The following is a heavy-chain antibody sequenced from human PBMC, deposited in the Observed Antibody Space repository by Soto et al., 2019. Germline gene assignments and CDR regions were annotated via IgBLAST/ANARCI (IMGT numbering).Heavy chain of an antibody. CDR3: ARSYGDDYYCGLDV. CDR1: GFTFSGCV. V-gene: IGHV3-73*02. D-gene: IGHD4-17*01. J-gene: IGHJ6*02. Sequence: EVQLVESGGGLVQPGESLKLSCATSGFTFSGCVMHWVRQASGKGLEWVGHIRNKANNYAAAYAGSLKGRFTISRDDSKDTAYLQMDTLKTEDTAVYYCARSYGDDYYCGLDVWGQGTTVTVSS. CDR2: IRNKANNYAA.